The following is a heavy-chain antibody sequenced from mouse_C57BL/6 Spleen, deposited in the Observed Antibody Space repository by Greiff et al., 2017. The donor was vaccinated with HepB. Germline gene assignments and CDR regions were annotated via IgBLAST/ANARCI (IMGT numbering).Heavy chain of an antibody. V-gene: IGHV5-4*01. CDR3: ARGYYGSSTHWYFDV. J-gene: IGHJ1*03. CDR1: GFTFSSYA. Sequence: EVQRVESGGGLVKPGGSLKLSCAASGFTFSSYAMSWVRQTPEKRLEWVATISDGGSYTYYPDNVKGRFTISRDNAKNNLYLQMSHLKSEDTAMYYCARGYYGSSTHWYFDVWGTGTTVTVSS. CDR2: ISDGGSYT. D-gene: IGHD1-1*01.